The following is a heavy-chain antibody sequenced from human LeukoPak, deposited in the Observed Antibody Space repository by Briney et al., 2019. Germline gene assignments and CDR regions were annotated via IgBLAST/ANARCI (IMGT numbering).Heavy chain of an antibody. D-gene: IGHD3-9*01. CDR1: GSTFSSYG. V-gene: IGHV3-33*01. CDR3: ARDFEGYFDWLLRGDYHYGMNV. CDR2: IRYDGTNK. J-gene: IGHJ6*02. Sequence: GGSLRFSCASSGSTFSSYGMHCLRQAAGKGLEWVSIIRYDGTNKYYADSVKGRITISRDNSKNTLYLQMNSLNDEDTAVYYCARDFEGYFDWLLRGDYHYGMNVWGQGTTVTVSS.